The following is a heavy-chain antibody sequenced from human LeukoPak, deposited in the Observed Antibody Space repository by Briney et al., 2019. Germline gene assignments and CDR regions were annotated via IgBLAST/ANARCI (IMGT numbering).Heavy chain of an antibody. V-gene: IGHV4-59*08. Sequence: SETLSLTCTVSGGSISSYYWSWIRQPPGKGLEWIGYIYYSGSTNYNPSLKSRVTISVDTSKDQFSLKLSSVTAAGTAVYYCARRGSSSRFDPWGQGTLVTVSS. D-gene: IGHD6-6*01. CDR2: IYYSGST. J-gene: IGHJ5*02. CDR3: ARRGSSSRFDP. CDR1: GGSISSYY.